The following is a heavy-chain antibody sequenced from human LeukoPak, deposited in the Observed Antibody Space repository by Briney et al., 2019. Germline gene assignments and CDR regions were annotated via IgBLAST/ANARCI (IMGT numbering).Heavy chain of an antibody. V-gene: IGHV4-59*01. CDR2: IYDSGST. CDR1: GGSIRSYY. J-gene: IGHJ4*02. D-gene: IGHD7-27*01. CDR3: ATLTGDQRGAY. Sequence: KPSETLSLTCTVSGGSIRSYYWSWIRQLPGKGLEWIGYIYDSGSTNYNPSLKSRVTISVDTSKNQFSLKLSSVTAADTAVYYCATLTGDQRGAYWGQGTLVTVSS.